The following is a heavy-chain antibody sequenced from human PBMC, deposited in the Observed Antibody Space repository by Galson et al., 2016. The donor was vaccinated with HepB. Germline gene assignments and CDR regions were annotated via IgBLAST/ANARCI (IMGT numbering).Heavy chain of an antibody. D-gene: IGHD3-22*01. CDR1: GGTFSNYA. Sequence: SVKVSCKASGGTFSNYAFSWVRQAPGQGLEWLGGIIPMFETGIYAQKFQDRITITADKSTSTVYMEVSSLGSGDTAVYYCARDRQHYYDTSSYSGASDYWGQGTLVTVSS. CDR2: IIPMFETG. CDR3: ARDRQHYYDTSSYSGASDY. V-gene: IGHV1-69*06. J-gene: IGHJ4*02.